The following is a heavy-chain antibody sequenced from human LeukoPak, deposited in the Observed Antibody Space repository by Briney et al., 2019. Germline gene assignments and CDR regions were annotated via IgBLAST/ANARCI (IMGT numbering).Heavy chain of an antibody. Sequence: SETLSLTCTASGGSITPYYWSWIRQPPGNGLEWIGYINYRGSTNYNPSLKGRVTISVDTSKNQFSLQLSSVTAADTALYYCTRQLANYFDYWGQGALVTVSS. J-gene: IGHJ4*02. V-gene: IGHV4-59*08. CDR1: GGSITPYY. CDR2: INYRGST. CDR3: TRQLANYFDY.